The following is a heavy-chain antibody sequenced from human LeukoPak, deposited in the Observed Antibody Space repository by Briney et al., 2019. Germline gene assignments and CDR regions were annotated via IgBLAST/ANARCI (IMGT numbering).Heavy chain of an antibody. D-gene: IGHD3-3*01. CDR3: AKQEGGYDFWSGFLY. CDR1: GFTFSSYG. Sequence: PGGSLRLSCAASGFTFSSYGMHWVRQASGKGLEWVAVISYDGSNKYYADSVKGRFTISRDNSKNTLYLQMNSLRAEDTAVYYCAKQEGGYDFWSGFLYWGQGTLVTVSS. CDR2: ISYDGSNK. J-gene: IGHJ4*02. V-gene: IGHV3-30*18.